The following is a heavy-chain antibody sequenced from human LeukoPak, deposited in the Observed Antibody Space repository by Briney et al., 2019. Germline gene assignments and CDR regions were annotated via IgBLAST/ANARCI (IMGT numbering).Heavy chain of an antibody. CDR1: RFTFSSYD. CDR3: ARDSQWRAFDI. V-gene: IGHV3-48*03. J-gene: IGHJ3*02. D-gene: IGHD6-19*01. CDR2: ISESGTTI. Sequence: GGSLRLSCAASRFTFSSYDMNWVRQAPGKGLEWVSHISESGTTIYYAGSVKGRFTISRDNTKNSLYLQMNSLRAEDTAIYYCARDSQWRAFDIWGQGTMVTASS.